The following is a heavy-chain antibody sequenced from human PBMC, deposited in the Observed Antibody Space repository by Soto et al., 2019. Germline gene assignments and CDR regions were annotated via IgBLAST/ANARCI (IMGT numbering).Heavy chain of an antibody. D-gene: IGHD3-22*01. V-gene: IGHV3-21*01. J-gene: IGHJ3*01. CDR3: ARVVYFDRSAYGL. CDR2: ISGDSNYI. Sequence: GGALRISCAASGFSFSGYKMNWVRPAPGKGLEWVSSISGDSNYIYYADSVQGRFAISRDNAKNSVYLQMNSLRADDTAVYYCARVVYFDRSAYGLWGQGTMVTVSS. CDR1: GFSFSGYK.